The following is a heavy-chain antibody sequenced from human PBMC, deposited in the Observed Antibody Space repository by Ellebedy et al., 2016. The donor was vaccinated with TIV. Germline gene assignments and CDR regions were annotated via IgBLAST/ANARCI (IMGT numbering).Heavy chain of an antibody. CDR2: SHHTGNS. CDR3: AGAILGTYGIDV. CDR1: GGSVNSHY. V-gene: IGHV4-59*02. J-gene: IGHJ6*02. D-gene: IGHD1-1*01. Sequence: SETLSLXXTVSGGSVNSHYWSWVRQPPGKGLEWIGYSHHTGNSNYNASLRGRATISVDTSRNQFSLRLTSVTAADTAVYYCAGAILGTYGIDVWGQGTTVTVAS.